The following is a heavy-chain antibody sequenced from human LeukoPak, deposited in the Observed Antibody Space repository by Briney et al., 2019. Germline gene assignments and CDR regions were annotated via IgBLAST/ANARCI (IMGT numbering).Heavy chain of an antibody. J-gene: IGHJ4*02. Sequence: PGGSLRLSCAASGFTFSSYSMIWVRQAPGKGLEWVSYISSGSSTIYYVGSVKGRFTISRDNAKNSLYLQMNSLRAEDTAVYYCARANSSWYPFDYWGQGTLVTVSS. CDR2: ISSGSSTI. D-gene: IGHD6-13*01. CDR1: GFTFSSYS. CDR3: ARANSSWYPFDY. V-gene: IGHV3-48*04.